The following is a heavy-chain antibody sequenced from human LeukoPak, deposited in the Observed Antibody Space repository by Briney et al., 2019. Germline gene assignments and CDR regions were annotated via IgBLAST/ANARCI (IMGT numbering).Heavy chain of an antibody. Sequence: GGSPRLSCAASGFTFSSYEMNWVRQVPGKGLEWISYISSSSGTIHYADSVKGRFTISRDNGRNSLYLQMNSLRVDDTAVYYCARDATPQYSSGWVFFDYWGQG. CDR2: ISSSSGTI. CDR1: GFTFSSYE. D-gene: IGHD6-19*01. CDR3: ARDATPQYSSGWVFFDY. V-gene: IGHV3-48*03. J-gene: IGHJ4*02.